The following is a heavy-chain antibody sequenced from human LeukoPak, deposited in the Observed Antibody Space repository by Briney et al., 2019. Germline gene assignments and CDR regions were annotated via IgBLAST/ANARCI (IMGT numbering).Heavy chain of an antibody. CDR2: ISGGGGNT. Sequence: GGSLRLSCAASGFTFGSYAMSWVRQAPGKGLEWVSSISGGGGNTCYADSVKGRFTISRDNSKNTLYLQMKSLRAEDTAVYYCARSTGDCSGGTCYSDFDCWGQGTLVTVSS. V-gene: IGHV3-23*01. J-gene: IGHJ4*02. D-gene: IGHD2-15*01. CDR1: GFTFGSYA. CDR3: ARSTGDCSGGTCYSDFDC.